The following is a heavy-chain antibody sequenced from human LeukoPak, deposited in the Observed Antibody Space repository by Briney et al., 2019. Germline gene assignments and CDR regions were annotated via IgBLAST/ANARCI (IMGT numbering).Heavy chain of an antibody. CDR1: GFTFSSYG. CDR2: ISYDGSNK. D-gene: IGHD2-8*02. J-gene: IGHJ6*03. Sequence: PGGSLTLSCAASGFTFSSYGMHWVRQAPGKGLEGVAVISYDGSNKYYADSVKGRFTISRDNSKNTLYLQMNSLRAEDTAVYYCARASVGWWHDRPYYMDVWGKGTTVTVSS. CDR3: ARASVGWWHDRPYYMDV. V-gene: IGHV3-30*19.